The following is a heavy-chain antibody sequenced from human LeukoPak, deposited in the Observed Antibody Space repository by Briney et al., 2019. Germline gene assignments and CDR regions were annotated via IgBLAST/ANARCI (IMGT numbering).Heavy chain of an antibody. CDR3: ARYDILTGYCFDY. V-gene: IGHV4-39*01. CDR2: IYYSGST. J-gene: IGHJ4*02. D-gene: IGHD3-9*01. Sequence: PSETLSLTCTVSGGSISSSSYYWGWIRQPPGKGLEWIGSIYYSGSTYYNPSLKSRVTISVDTSKNQFSLKLSSVTAADTAVYYCARYDILTGYCFDYWGQGTLVTVSS. CDR1: GGSISSSSYY.